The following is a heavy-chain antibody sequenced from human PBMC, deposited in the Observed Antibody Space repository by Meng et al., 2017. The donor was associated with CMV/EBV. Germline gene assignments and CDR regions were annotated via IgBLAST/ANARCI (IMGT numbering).Heavy chain of an antibody. J-gene: IGHJ6*02. CDR2: INSDGSST. Sequence: GESLKISCAASGFTFSSYWMHWVRQAPGKGLVWVSRINSDGSSTSYADSVKGRFTISRDNAKNTLYLQMNSLRAEDTAVYYCAREVRDSSSWGYGMDVWGQGTTVIVSS. CDR3: AREVRDSSSWGYGMDV. CDR1: GFTFSSYW. D-gene: IGHD6-13*01. V-gene: IGHV3-74*01.